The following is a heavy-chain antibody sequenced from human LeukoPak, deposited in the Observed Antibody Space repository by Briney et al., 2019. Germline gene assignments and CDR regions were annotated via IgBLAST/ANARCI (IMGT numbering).Heavy chain of an antibody. J-gene: IGHJ4*02. V-gene: IGHV1-2*02. CDR3: AKTYIYYYDSSGYHPFDY. Sequence: GASVKVSCKASGYTFTDYYIHWVRQAPGQGLEWMGWINPNSGGRHYAQKFQGRVTLTRDASINTAYMELSRLRSDDTAVYYCAKTYIYYYDSSGYHPFDYWGQGTLVTVSS. CDR2: INPNSGGR. D-gene: IGHD3-22*01. CDR1: GYTFTDYY.